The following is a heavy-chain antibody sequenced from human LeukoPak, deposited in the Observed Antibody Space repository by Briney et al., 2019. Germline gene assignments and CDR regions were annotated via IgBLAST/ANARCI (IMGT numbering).Heavy chain of an antibody. CDR2: MNPNTGNT. CDR3: ARGLITIDY. D-gene: IGHD3-22*01. V-gene: IGHV1-8*01. Sequence: ASVKVSCKASGYTFTSYDINWVRHATGQGLEWMGWMNPNTGNTSYAQKFQGRGTITRNTSISTAYMELSSLRSEDTAVYYCARGLITIDYWDQGTLVTVSS. J-gene: IGHJ4*02. CDR1: GYTFTSYD.